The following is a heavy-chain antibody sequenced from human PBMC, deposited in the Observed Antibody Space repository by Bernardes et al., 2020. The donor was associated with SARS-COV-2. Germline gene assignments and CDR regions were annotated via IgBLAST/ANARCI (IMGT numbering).Heavy chain of an antibody. J-gene: IGHJ6*02. CDR2: IDWDDDK. CDR1: GFARSTSGMC. D-gene: IGHD3-9*01. Sequence: SGPTLVCPTHTLTLTCTFSGFARSTSGMCVSWIRQPPGKALEWLALIDWDDDKYYSTSLKTRLTISKDTSKNQVVLTMTNMDPVDTATYYCARISYDILTGYYYGMDVWGQETTVTVSS. V-gene: IGHV2-70*01. CDR3: ARISYDILTGYYYGMDV.